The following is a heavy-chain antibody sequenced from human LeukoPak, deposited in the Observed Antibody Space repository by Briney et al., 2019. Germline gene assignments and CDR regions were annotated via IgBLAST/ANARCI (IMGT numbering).Heavy chain of an antibody. D-gene: IGHD6-19*01. Sequence: GGSLRVSCAASGFTFSSYAMSWVRQAPGKGLEWVSAISGSGGSTYYADSVKGRFTISRDNSKNTLYLQMNSLRAEDTAVYYCAKEKSSGWYYLYDYWGQGTLVTVSS. CDR2: ISGSGGST. CDR1: GFTFSSYA. J-gene: IGHJ4*02. V-gene: IGHV3-23*01. CDR3: AKEKSSGWYYLYDY.